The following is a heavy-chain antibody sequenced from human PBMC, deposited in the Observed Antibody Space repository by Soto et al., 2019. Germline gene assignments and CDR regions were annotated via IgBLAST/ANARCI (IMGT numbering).Heavy chain of an antibody. CDR3: ARFVPPPQSPRVTATYDAFDI. J-gene: IGHJ3*02. CDR1: GDSVSSNSAA. CDR2: TYYRSKWYN. V-gene: IGHV6-1*01. D-gene: IGHD5-12*01. Sequence: SQTLSLTCAISGDSVSSNSAAWNWIRQSPSRGLEWLGRTYYRSKWYNDYAVSVKSRITINPDTSKNHFSLHLNSVTPDDTSAYYCARFVPPPQSPRVTATYDAFDIWGQGTLVTVSS.